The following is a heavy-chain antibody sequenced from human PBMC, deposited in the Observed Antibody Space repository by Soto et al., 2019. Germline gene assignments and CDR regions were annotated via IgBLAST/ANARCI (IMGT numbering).Heavy chain of an antibody. Sequence: QVQLQESDAGLVKASQTLSLTCTVSGGSVSSGAYYWTWIRQRPVKGLEWIGYIYYSGSTYYSPSLNSRLSISLDKSNNPFSLGLSSVTAADTAMYYCARARLRAVYAFDIWGQGTMVTVSS. D-gene: IGHD5-12*01. CDR3: ARARLRAVYAFDI. CDR1: GGSVSSGAYY. CDR2: IYYSGST. J-gene: IGHJ3*02. V-gene: IGHV4-31*03.